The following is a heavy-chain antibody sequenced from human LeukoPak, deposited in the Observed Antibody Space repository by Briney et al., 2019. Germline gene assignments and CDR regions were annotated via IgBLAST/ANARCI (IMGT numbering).Heavy chain of an antibody. D-gene: IGHD4-23*01. Sequence: PGRSLRLSCAASGFTFSSYGMHWVRQAPGKGLEWVSAISGSGGTTYYADCVKGRFTISRDNSKNTLYLQMISLRAEDTAIYYCAKEETTVATPGIDYWGQGTLVTVSS. CDR2: ISGSGGTT. CDR1: GFTFSSYG. V-gene: IGHV3-23*01. CDR3: AKEETTVATPGIDY. J-gene: IGHJ4*02.